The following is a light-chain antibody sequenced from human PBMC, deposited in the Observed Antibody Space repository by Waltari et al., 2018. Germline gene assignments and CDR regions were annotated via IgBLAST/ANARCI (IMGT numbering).Light chain of an antibody. V-gene: IGLV2-23*02. J-gene: IGLJ3*02. CDR2: EVT. CDR1: RADIGRYHL. CDR3: SSFESSRTWV. Sequence: QSALTQPASVSGSPGQSITISCSGTRADIGRYHLVAWYQQLPGNAPKLVIYEVTERPSELSNRFSGSKSGNTASLTISGLQAEDEADYYCSSFESSRTWVFGGGTKLTVL.